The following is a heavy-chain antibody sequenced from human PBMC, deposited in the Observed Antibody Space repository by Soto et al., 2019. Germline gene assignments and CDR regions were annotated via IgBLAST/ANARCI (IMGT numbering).Heavy chain of an antibody. V-gene: IGHV4-34*01. Sequence: SETLSLTCAVYGGSFSGYYWSWIRQPPGKGLEWIGEINHSGSTNYNPSLKSRVTISVDTSKNQFSLRAEDTAVYYCAKIHATFPGENYGPHSSPDYWGQGTLVTVSS. D-gene: IGHD4-17*01. CDR2: INHSGST. CDR3: AKIHATFPGENYGPHSSPDY. CDR1: GGSFSGYY. J-gene: IGHJ4*02.